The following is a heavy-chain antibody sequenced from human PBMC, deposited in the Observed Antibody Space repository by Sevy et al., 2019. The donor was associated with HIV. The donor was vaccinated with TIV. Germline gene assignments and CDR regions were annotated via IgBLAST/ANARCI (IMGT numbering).Heavy chain of an antibody. CDR1: GGSISSSSYY. CDR3: ARIRNSYYYMDV. CDR2: IYYSGST. J-gene: IGHJ6*03. Sequence: SETLSLTCTVSGGSISSSSYYWGWIRQPPGKGLEWIGSIYYSGSTYYNPSLKSRVTISVDTSKNQFSLKLSSVTAADTAVYYCARIRNSYYYMDVWGKGPTVTVSS. V-gene: IGHV4-39*01.